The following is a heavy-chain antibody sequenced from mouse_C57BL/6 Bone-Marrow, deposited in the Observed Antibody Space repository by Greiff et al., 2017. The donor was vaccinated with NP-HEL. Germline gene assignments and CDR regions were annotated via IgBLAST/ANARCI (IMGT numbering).Heavy chain of an antibody. D-gene: IGHD2-3*01. CDR2: LYPGSGST. J-gene: IGHJ2*01. CDR1: GYTFTSYW. CDR3: ARGGGYYDY. Sequence: VQLQQPGAELVKPGASVKMSCKASGYTFTSYWITWVKQRPGQGLEWIGDLYPGSGSTNYNGKFKSKATLTVDTSSSTAYMQLSSLTSEDSAVYYCARGGGYYDYWGQGTTLTVSS. V-gene: IGHV1-55*01.